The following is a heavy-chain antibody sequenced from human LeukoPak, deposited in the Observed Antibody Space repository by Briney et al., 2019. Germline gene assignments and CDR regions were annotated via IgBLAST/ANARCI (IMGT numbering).Heavy chain of an antibody. CDR1: GGSISSSSYY. CDR2: IYYSGST. Sequence: SETLSLTCTVSGGSISSSSYYWGWLRQPPGKGLEWIGSIYYSGSTNYNPSLKSRVTISVDTSKNQFSLKLSSVTAADTAVYYCARGLAARPFDYWGQGTLVTVSS. V-gene: IGHV4-61*05. D-gene: IGHD6-6*01. CDR3: ARGLAARPFDY. J-gene: IGHJ4*02.